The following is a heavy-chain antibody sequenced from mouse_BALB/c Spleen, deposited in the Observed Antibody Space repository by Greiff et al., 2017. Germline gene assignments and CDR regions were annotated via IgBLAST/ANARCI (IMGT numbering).Heavy chain of an antibody. CDR3: ARPTYDYDDFDY. Sequence: EVQLQQSGPGLVKPSQSLSLTCTVTGYSITSDYAWNWIRQFPGNKLEWMGYISYSGSTSYNPSLKSRISITRDTSKNQFFLQLNSVTTEDTATYYCARPTYDYDDFDYWGQGTTLTVSS. D-gene: IGHD2-4*01. CDR2: ISYSGST. J-gene: IGHJ2*01. V-gene: IGHV3-2*02. CDR1: GYSITSDYA.